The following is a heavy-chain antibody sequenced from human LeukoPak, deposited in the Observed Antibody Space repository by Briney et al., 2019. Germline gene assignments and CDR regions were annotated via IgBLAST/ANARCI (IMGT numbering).Heavy chain of an antibody. CDR2: INPSGGST. CDR3: ARDARGYCSGGSCDATSFDY. J-gene: IGHJ4*02. V-gene: IGHV1-46*01. D-gene: IGHD2-15*01. Sequence: VASVKVSCKASGYTFTSYYMHWVRQAPGQGLEWMGIINPSGGSTSYAQKFQGRVTMTRDTSTSTVYMELSCLRSEDTAVYYCARDARGYCSGGSCDATSFDYWGQGTLVTVSS. CDR1: GYTFTSYY.